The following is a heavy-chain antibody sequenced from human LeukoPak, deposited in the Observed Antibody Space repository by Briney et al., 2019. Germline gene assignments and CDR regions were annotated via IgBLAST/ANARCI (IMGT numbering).Heavy chain of an antibody. CDR3: ARIAAEHYIFWSGYSDYFDY. J-gene: IGHJ4*02. CDR1: GGTFSSYA. V-gene: IGHV1-69*05. Sequence: VASVKVSCKASGGTFSSYAISWVRQAPGHGLEWMGGIIPIFGTTHYAQRFQGRVTITTDESTSTAYMELRSLRSEDTAVYFCARIAAEHYIFWSGYSDYFDYWGQGTLVTVSS. CDR2: IIPIFGTT. D-gene: IGHD3-3*01.